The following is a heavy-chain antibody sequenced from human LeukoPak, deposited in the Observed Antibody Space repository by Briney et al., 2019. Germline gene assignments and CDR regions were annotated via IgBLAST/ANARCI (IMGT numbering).Heavy chain of an antibody. V-gene: IGHV1-24*01. J-gene: IGHJ4*02. D-gene: IGHD5-18*01. CDR1: GSSLSELS. CDR2: FDVIDSET. Sequence: ASVKVSCTVSGSSLSELSLYWVRQAPGKGLEWMGGFDVIDSETFYAQKFQGRVTMTEGSSRDTAYMELRSLTSDDTALYYCAAGRPYSLLDYWGQGTLVTVSS. CDR3: AAGRPYSLLDY.